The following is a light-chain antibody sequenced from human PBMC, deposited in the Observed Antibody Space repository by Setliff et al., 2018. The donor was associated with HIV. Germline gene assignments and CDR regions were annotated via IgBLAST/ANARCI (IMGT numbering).Light chain of an antibody. J-gene: IGLJ1*01. Sequence: QSVLTQPASVSGSPGQSITISCSGTSSDVGHSTYVSWYQQNPGIAPRLIIYNVNYRPSGVSHRFSGSKSGNTASLTISGLQAEDEADYYCSSYTFSSTPYVFGTGTKVTVL. CDR3: SSYTFSSTPYV. CDR1: SSDVGHSTY. V-gene: IGLV2-14*03. CDR2: NVN.